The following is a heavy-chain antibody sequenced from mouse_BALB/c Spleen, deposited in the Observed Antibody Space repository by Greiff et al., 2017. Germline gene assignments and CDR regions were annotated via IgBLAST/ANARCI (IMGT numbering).Heavy chain of an antibody. J-gene: IGHJ3*01. CDR1: GYTFSSYW. D-gene: IGHD1-2*01. CDR2: ILPGSGST. CDR3: ARSFITTATWFAY. Sequence: QVQLKQSGAELMKPGASVKISCKATGYTFSSYWIEWVKQRPGHGLEWIGEILPGSGSTNYNEKFKGKATFTADTSSNTAYMQLSSLTSEDSAVYYCARSFITTATWFAYWGQGTLVTVSA. V-gene: IGHV1-9*01.